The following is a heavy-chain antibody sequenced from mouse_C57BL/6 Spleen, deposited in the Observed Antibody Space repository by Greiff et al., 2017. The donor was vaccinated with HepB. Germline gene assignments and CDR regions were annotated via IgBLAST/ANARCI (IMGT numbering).Heavy chain of an antibody. D-gene: IGHD1-1*01. CDR3: ARAYYGSSYGCDDY. J-gene: IGHJ2*01. Sequence: VQLQQPGAELVRPGTSVKLSCKASGYTFTSYWMHWVKQRPGQGLEWIGVIDPSDSYTNYNQKFKGKATLTVDTSSSTAYMQLSSLTSEDSAVYYCARAYYGSSYGCDDYWGQGTTLTVSS. V-gene: IGHV1-59*01. CDR1: GYTFTSYW. CDR2: IDPSDSYT.